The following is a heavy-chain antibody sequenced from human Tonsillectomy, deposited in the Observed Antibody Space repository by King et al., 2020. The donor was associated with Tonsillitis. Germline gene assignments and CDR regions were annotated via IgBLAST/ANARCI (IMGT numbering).Heavy chain of an antibody. J-gene: IGHJ4*02. CDR3: AKDLSTVRGYNFASDS. D-gene: IGHD3-10*01. V-gene: IGHV3-30*18. CDR1: GFTFSSYG. Sequence: VQLVESGGGVVQPGRSLRLSCAASGFTFSSYGMHWVRQAPGKGLEWLAVISYGGYNKYIADSVKGRFTISRDNSKNTLYLQMHSLRAEDTAVYYCAKDLSTVRGYNFASDSWGQGTLVTVAS. CDR2: ISYGGYNK.